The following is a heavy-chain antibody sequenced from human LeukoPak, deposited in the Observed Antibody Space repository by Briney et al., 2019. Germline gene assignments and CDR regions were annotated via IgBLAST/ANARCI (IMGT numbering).Heavy chain of an antibody. CDR3: ARTWFGAFDN. D-gene: IGHD3-10*01. V-gene: IGHV4-39*07. Sequence: SETLSLTCTVSGGSISSSSYYWGWIRQPPGKGLEWIGSIYYSGSTYYNPSLKSRVTMSVDTSKNRFSLILKSVTPADTAVYYCARTWFGAFDNWGQGTLVTVSS. J-gene: IGHJ4*02. CDR1: GGSISSSSYY. CDR2: IYYSGST.